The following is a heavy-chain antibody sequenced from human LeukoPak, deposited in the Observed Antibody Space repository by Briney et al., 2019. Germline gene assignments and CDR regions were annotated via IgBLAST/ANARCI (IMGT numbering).Heavy chain of an antibody. V-gene: IGHV1-69*04. CDR2: IIPIPGIA. CDR3: ASSGTNPAATTVSYYYGMDV. Sequence: SVKVSCKASGGTFSSYAISWVRQAPGQGLEWMGRIIPIPGIANYAQKFQGRVTITADKSTSTAYMELSSLRSEDTAVYYCASSGTNPAATTVSYYYGMDVWGQGTTVTVSS. CDR1: GGTFSSYA. J-gene: IGHJ6*02. D-gene: IGHD2-15*01.